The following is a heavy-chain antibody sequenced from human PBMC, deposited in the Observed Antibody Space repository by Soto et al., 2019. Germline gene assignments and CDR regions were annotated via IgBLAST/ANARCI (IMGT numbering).Heavy chain of an antibody. Sequence: GGSLRLSCVASEFTFSSYAMHWVRQSPGKGMEWVAVISHGGTTDYAAPVKGRFTISRDDSKNTLYLQMNSLKTEDTAVYYCTTWIAVAGTRWFDPWGQGTLVTVSS. CDR3: TTWIAVAGTRWFDP. CDR1: EFTFSSYA. D-gene: IGHD6-19*01. J-gene: IGHJ5*02. CDR2: ISHGGTT. V-gene: IGHV3-15*01.